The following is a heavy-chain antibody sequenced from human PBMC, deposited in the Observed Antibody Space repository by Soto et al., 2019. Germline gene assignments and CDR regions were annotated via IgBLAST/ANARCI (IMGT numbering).Heavy chain of an antibody. CDR1: GGSVSSGSYY. V-gene: IGHV4-61*01. J-gene: IGHJ5*02. Sequence: PSETLSLTCTVSGGSVSSGSYYWSWIRQPPGKGLEWIGYIYYSGSTNYNPSLKSRVTISVDTSKNQFSLKLSSVTAADTAVYYCARGGATDIVVVPAVNLAPFDPWGQGTLVTVSS. CDR3: ARGGATDIVVVPAVNLAPFDP. CDR2: IYYSGST. D-gene: IGHD2-2*01.